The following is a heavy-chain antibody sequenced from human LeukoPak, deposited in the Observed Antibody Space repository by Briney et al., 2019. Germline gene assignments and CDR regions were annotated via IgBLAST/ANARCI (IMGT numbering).Heavy chain of an antibody. CDR3: AKDPSGSYYEKYYFDY. CDR2: IRYDGSNK. V-gene: IGHV3-30*02. D-gene: IGHD1-26*01. J-gene: IGHJ4*02. Sequence: GGSLRLSCAASGFTFSSYGMHWVRQAPGKGLEGVAFIRYDGSNKYYADSVKGRFTISRDNSKNTLYLQMNSLRAEDTAVYYCAKDPSGSYYEKYYFDYWGQGTMVTVSS. CDR1: GFTFSSYG.